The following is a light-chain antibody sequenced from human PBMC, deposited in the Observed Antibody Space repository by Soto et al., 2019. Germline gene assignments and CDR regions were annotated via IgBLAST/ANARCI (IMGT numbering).Light chain of an antibody. CDR3: QQSYTTPWT. J-gene: IGKJ1*01. Sequence: DIQMTQSPSALSASIGDRVTITGRASQSITSHLNWYQHIPGKAPRLLIYAASRLQSGVPSRFTGSGFGTDFVLTISSLQPEDFATFYCQQSYTTPWTFGHGTKVEIK. V-gene: IGKV1-39*01. CDR2: AAS. CDR1: QSITSH.